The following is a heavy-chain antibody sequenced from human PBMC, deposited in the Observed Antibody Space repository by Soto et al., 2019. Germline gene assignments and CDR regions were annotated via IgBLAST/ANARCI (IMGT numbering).Heavy chain of an antibody. CDR3: ARSRDEFDP. V-gene: IGHV4-30-2*01. CDR2: IYHSGST. CDR1: GGSISSGGYS. J-gene: IGHJ5*02. Sequence: SETLSLTCAVSGGSISSGGYSWSWIRQPPGKGLEWIGYIYHSGSTYYNPSLKSRVTISVDRSKNQFSLKLSPVTAADTAVYYCARSRDEFDPWGQGTLVTVSS.